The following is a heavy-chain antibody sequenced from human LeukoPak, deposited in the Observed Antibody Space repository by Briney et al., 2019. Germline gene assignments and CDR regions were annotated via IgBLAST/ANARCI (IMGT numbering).Heavy chain of an antibody. V-gene: IGHV3-23*01. J-gene: IGHJ3*02. D-gene: IGHD4-17*01. CDR2: ISGNGGRT. CDR1: GFTFNNYG. CDR3: AKDPNGDYVGTFDM. Sequence: GGSLRLSCAASGFTFNNYGMSWVRQAPGKGLEWVSFISGNGGRTDYAESVKGRFTISRDNSKRMVYLQMNSLRDEDTATYYCAKDPNGDYVGTFDMWGQGTMVTVSS.